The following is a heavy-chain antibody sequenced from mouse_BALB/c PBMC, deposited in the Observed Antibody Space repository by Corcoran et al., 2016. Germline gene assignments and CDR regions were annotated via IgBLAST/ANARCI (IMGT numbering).Heavy chain of an antibody. J-gene: IGHJ4*01. CDR1: GYTFTEYT. V-gene: IGHV1-18*01. CDR3: ASTYYRYDERNSMDY. CDR2: INPNNGGT. Sequence: EVQLQQSGPELVKPGASVKISCKTSGYTFTEYTMHWVKQSHGKSLEWIGGINPNNGGTSYNQKFKGKATLTVDKSSSTAYMELRSLTSEDSAVYYCASTYYRYDERNSMDYWGQGTSVTVSS. D-gene: IGHD2-14*01.